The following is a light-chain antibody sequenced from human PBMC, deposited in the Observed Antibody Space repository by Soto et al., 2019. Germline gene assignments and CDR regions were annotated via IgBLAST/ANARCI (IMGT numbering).Light chain of an antibody. J-gene: IGKJ1*01. CDR2: GAS. V-gene: IGKV3-20*01. CDR3: QQYGSSPRT. Sequence: DIVLTQSPGTLSLSPGERATLSCRASQSVSSSYLAWYQQKPGQAPRLLIHGASSRATGIPDRFSGSGSGTDFTLTISRLEPADFAVYYCQQYGSSPRTFGQGTKVEIK. CDR1: QSVSSSY.